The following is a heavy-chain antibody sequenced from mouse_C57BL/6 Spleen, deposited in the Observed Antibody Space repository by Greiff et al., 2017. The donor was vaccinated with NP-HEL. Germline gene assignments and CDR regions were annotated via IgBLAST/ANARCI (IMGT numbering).Heavy chain of an antibody. J-gene: IGHJ2*01. D-gene: IGHD4-1*01. CDR3: ARPLTGTAY. Sequence: VQLQQSGAELARPGASVKLSCKASGYTFTSYGISWVKQRTGQGLEWIGEIYPRSGNTYYNEKFKGKATLTADKSSSTAYMELRSLTSEDSAVYFCARPLTGTAYWGQGTTLTVSS. CDR2: IYPRSGNT. CDR1: GYTFTSYG. V-gene: IGHV1-81*01.